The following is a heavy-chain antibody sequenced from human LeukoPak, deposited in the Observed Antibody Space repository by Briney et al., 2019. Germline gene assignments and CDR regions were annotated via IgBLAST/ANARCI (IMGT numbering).Heavy chain of an antibody. CDR2: IYYSGST. V-gene: IGHV4-59*08. CDR3: ARSRAAAVYFDY. CDR1: GGSISSYY. Sequence: SETLSLTCTVSGGSISSYYWSWIRQPPGKGLEWIGYIYYSGSTNYNPSLKSRVTISVDTSKNQFSLKLSSVTAADTAVYYCARSRAAAVYFDYWGQGTLVTVSS. J-gene: IGHJ4*02. D-gene: IGHD6-13*01.